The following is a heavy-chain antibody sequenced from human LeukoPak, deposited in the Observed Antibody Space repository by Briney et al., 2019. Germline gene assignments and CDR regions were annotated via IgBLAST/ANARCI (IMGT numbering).Heavy chain of an antibody. D-gene: IGHD6-13*01. CDR2: INPNSGGT. CDR3: ARVGLAKTDLISTSWYVKPFDY. J-gene: IGHJ4*02. V-gene: IGHV1-2*02. Sequence: ASVKVSCKTSGYTFTGYYMHWVRQAPGQGLEWMGWINPNSGGTNYAQKLQGRVTMTRDTSISTAYMELSRLRSDDTAVYYCARVGLAKTDLISTSWYVKPFDYWGQGSLVTVSS. CDR1: GYTFTGYY.